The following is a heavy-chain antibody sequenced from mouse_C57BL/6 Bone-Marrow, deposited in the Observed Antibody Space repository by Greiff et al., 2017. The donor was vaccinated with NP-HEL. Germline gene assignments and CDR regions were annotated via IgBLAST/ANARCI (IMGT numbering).Heavy chain of an antibody. V-gene: IGHV1-50*01. Sequence: VQLQQPGAELVKPGASVKLSCKASGYTFTSYWMQWVKQRPGQGLEWIGEIDPSDSYTNYNQKFKGKATLTVDTSSSTAYMQLSSLTSEDSAVYYCAREGLYYGNYDWYFDVWGTGTTVTVSS. D-gene: IGHD2-1*01. J-gene: IGHJ1*03. CDR3: AREGLYYGNYDWYFDV. CDR1: GYTFTSYW. CDR2: IDPSDSYT.